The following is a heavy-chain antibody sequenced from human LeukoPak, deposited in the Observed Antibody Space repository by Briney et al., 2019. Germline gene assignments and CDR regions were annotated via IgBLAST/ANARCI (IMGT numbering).Heavy chain of an antibody. CDR3: ARKSIVTAGRKPYDY. CDR1: GGSISSGTYY. J-gene: IGHJ4*02. CDR2: IDHSGRT. V-gene: IGHV4-39*07. D-gene: IGHD6-13*01. Sequence: PSETLSLTCTVSGGSISSGTYYWSWIRQSPGKGLEWIGEIDHSGRTNSNPSLKSRVIISVDMSKNQFSLRLTSVTAADTAIYYCARKSIVTAGRKPYDYWDQGTLVTVSS.